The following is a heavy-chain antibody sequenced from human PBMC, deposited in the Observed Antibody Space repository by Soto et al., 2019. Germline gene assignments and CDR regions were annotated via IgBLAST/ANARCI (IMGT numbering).Heavy chain of an antibody. J-gene: IGHJ4*02. CDR3: ARDVRGSDWYYFDY. CDR1: GFILSSYT. V-gene: IGHV3-48*01. D-gene: IGHD6-19*01. Sequence: PGGSLRLSCAASGFILSSYTMNWVRQAPGKGLEWVSYISNNSNTIYYADSVKGRFTISRDNAKNSLYLQMNSLRAEDTAVYYCARDVRGSDWYYFDYWGQGTLVTVSS. CDR2: ISNNSNTI.